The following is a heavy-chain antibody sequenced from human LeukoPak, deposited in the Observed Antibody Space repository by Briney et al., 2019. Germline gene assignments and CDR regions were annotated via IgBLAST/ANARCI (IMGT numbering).Heavy chain of an antibody. V-gene: IGHV3-7*05. CDR1: GFTFSSYA. CDR3: ARAAKGRQLGAFDI. CDR2: IDKDGSEQ. Sequence: GGSLRLSCAASGFTFSSYAMNWVRQAPGKGLEWVAIIDKDGSEQYYVDSVKGRFTISRDNARNSLYLQMDSLRAEDTAVYYCARAAKGRQLGAFDIWGQGTVVTVSS. J-gene: IGHJ3*02. D-gene: IGHD5-24*01.